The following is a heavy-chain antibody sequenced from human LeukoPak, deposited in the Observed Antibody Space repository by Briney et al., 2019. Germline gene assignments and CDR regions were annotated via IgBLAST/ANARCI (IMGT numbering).Heavy chain of an antibody. D-gene: IGHD3-10*01. CDR3: ARLGGSMVRGVPDY. CDR1: GGSISSYY. CDR2: IYYSGST. V-gene: IGHV4-59*08. Sequence: SETLSLTCTVSGGSISSYYWSWIRQPPGKGLEWIGYIYYSGSTDYNPSLKSRVTISVDTSKNQFSLKLISMTAADTAMYYCARLGGSMVRGVPDYWGQGTLVTVPS. J-gene: IGHJ4*02.